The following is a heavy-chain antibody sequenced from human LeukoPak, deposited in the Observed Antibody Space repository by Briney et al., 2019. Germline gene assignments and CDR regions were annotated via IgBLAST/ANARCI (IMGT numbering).Heavy chain of an antibody. CDR3: ARLGGYFFWPGDV. J-gene: IGHJ6*02. D-gene: IGHD3-3*01. CDR1: GYSFVDYC. Sequence: GESPKISCNCSGYSFVDYCIAWVRQMPGKSLEYMGLIYPGDSDTRYSPSFQRQVTISADKSISTAYLQWSSLKASDTAMYYCARLGGYFFWPGDVWGQGTTVTVSS. CDR2: IYPGDSDT. V-gene: IGHV5-51*01.